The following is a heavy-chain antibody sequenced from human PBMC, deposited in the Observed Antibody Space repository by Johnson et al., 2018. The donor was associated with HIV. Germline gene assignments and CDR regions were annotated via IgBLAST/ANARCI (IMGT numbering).Heavy chain of an antibody. CDR1: GFTFSSYA. V-gene: IGHV3-30*04. Sequence: QMLLVESGGGVVQPGRSLKLSCAASGFTFSSYAMHWVRQAPGKGLEWVAVISDDGTNKYYADSVKGRFTISRDNSKNTLFLQMNSLRAEDTAVYYCAKSQDSSAYDYDFDMWGQGTMVTVSS. J-gene: IGHJ3*02. CDR3: AKSQDSSAYDYDFDM. D-gene: IGHD3-22*01. CDR2: ISDDGTNK.